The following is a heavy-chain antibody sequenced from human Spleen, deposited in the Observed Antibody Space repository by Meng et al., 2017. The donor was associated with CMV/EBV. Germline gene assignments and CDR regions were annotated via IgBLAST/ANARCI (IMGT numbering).Heavy chain of an antibody. CDR3: ARDHGDSRGGYSDY. D-gene: IGHD4-17*01. CDR2: INHSGST. Sequence: GSLRLSCTVSGHSISSDYYWGWIRQSPGKGLEWIGSINHSGSTFYNPSLNSRVTISIDTSKNQFSLKLRSVTAADTAVYYCARDHGDSRGGYSDYWGQGTLVTVSS. J-gene: IGHJ4*02. CDR1: GHSISSDYY. V-gene: IGHV4-38-2*02.